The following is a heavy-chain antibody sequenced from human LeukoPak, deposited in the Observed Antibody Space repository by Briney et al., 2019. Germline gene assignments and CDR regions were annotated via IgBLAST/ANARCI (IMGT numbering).Heavy chain of an antibody. Sequence: GGSLRLSCAASGFTFSSYEMNWVRQAPGKGLEWVSYISSSGSTIYYADSVKGRFTISRDNAKNSLYLQMNSLRAEDTAVYYCARAASGSYSFDYWGQGTLVTVSS. D-gene: IGHD1-26*01. CDR1: GFTFSSYE. V-gene: IGHV3-48*03. CDR2: ISSSGSTI. J-gene: IGHJ4*02. CDR3: ARAASGSYSFDY.